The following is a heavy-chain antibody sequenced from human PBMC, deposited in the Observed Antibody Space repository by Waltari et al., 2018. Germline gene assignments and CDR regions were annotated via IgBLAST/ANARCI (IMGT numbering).Heavy chain of an antibody. CDR1: GYRFSSDW. D-gene: IGHD6-25*01. Sequence: EVQLVQSGAEVKKPGESLKISCKASGYRFSSDWIVCVRQMPGTGLEWLGMMYPGDSDTRYSPSFEGQVTSSADKFINTAYLMLKSLKTSDTAMYYCAKGGIPNWFDPWGQGTLVTVSS. J-gene: IGHJ5*02. CDR3: AKGGIPNWFDP. V-gene: IGHV5-51*01. CDR2: MYPGDSDT.